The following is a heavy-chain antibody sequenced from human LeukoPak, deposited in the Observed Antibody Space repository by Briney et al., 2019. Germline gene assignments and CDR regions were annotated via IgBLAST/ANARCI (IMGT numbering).Heavy chain of an antibody. V-gene: IGHV1-8*01. CDR3: ARAPVRTHGMYV. J-gene: IGHJ6*02. Sequence: ASVKVSCKASGYTFSSYDSNWVRQATGQGLEWMGWKNPNSGRTGFAQKFQCRLTMTTDTSISTAYMELSSLPSAGPAVYYYARAPVRTHGMYVWGHGTTVTVSS. CDR2: KNPNSGRT. CDR1: GYTFSSYD.